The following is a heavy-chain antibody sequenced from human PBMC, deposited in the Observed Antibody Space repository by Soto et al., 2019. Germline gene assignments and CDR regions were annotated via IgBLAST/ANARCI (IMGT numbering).Heavy chain of an antibody. V-gene: IGHV4-31*03. CDR1: GGSISSGGYY. Sequence: SETLSLTCTVSGGSISSGGYYWSWIRQHPGKGLEWIGYIYYSGSTYYNPSLKSRVTISVDTSKNQFSLKLSSVTAADTAVYYCARALQQLVIDYWGQGTLVTVSS. CDR3: ARALQQLVIDY. D-gene: IGHD6-13*01. J-gene: IGHJ4*02. CDR2: IYYSGST.